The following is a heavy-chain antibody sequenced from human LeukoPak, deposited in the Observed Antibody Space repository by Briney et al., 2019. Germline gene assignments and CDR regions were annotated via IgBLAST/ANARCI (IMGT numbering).Heavy chain of an antibody. CDR2: ISGSGVST. CDR3: AKESRDYYDSSGADY. CDR1: GFTFSSYD. V-gene: IGHV3-23*01. J-gene: IGHJ4*02. Sequence: GGSLRLSCAASGFTFSSYDMSWVRQAPGKGLEWVSAISGSGVSTYYADSVKGRFTISRDNSKNTLYLHINSLRAEDTAVYYCAKESRDYYDSSGADYWGQGTLVTVSS. D-gene: IGHD3-22*01.